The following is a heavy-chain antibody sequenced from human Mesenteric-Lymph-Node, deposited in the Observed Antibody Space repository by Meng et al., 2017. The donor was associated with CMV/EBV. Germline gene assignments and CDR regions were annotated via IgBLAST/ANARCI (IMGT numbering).Heavy chain of an antibody. D-gene: IGHD2-2*01. CDR3: ARSLGYCSSTNCVGSFFDY. CDR2: VYYSGTT. Sequence: GSLRLSCTVSGDSITSYYWNWIRQPPGKGLEWIGHVYYSGTTNYNPSLRSRVTISVDTSKKHFSLRLSSVSAADTAVYYCARSLGYCSSTNCVGSFFDYWGQGTVVTVSS. J-gene: IGHJ4*02. V-gene: IGHV4-59*01. CDR1: GDSITSYY.